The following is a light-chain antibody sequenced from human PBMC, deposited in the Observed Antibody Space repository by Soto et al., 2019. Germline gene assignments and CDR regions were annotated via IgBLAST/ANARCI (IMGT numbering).Light chain of an antibody. V-gene: IGLV1-47*01. CDR3: AACDDSRGGFAV. CDR1: SSNIGSNY. J-gene: IGLJ7*01. CDR2: RNN. Sequence: QSVLTQPPSASGTPGQTVTISCSGSSSNIGSNYVYWYQQLPGAAPKHLIYRNNQRPSGAPDRFSGSKSGTSASLAIRGLRSDDEAIYCCAACDDSRGGFAVFGGGTQLTVL.